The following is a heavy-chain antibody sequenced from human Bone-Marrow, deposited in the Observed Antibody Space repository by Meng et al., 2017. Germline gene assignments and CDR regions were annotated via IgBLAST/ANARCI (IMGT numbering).Heavy chain of an antibody. D-gene: IGHD3-22*01. CDR3: AKTGGGYYDSSGYAEVEDY. CDR2: ISYDGSDK. Sequence: GGSLRLSCAASGFIFNSYSMHWVRQAPGKGLEWVALISYDGSDKYYADSVKGRFTISRDNSKNTLYLQMNSLRAEDTAVYYCAKTGGGYYDSSGYAEVEDYWGQGTLVTVSS. J-gene: IGHJ4*02. CDR1: GFIFNSYS. V-gene: IGHV3-30*07.